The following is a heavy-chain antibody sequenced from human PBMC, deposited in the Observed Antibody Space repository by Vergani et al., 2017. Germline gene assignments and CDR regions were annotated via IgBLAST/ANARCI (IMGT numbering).Heavy chain of an antibody. CDR3: AKQELYSSSSAARY. J-gene: IGHJ4*02. CDR1: GFTFSSYA. V-gene: IGHV3-23*01. CDR2: ISGSGGST. Sequence: EVQLLESGGGLVQPGGSLRLSCAASGFTFSSYAMSWVPQAPGKGLEWVSAISGSGGSTYYAGSVKGRFTISRDNSKNTLYLQMNSLRAEDTAVYYCAKQELYSSSSAARYWGQGTLVTVSS. D-gene: IGHD6-6*01.